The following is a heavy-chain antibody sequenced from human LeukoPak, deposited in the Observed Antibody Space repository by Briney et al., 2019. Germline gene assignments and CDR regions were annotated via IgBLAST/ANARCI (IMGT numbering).Heavy chain of an antibody. V-gene: IGHV4-59*08. D-gene: IGHD2/OR15-2a*01. Sequence: SETLSLICTVSGVSISGDYWSWIRQPPGKGLEWIGYIYFTGNTDHNPSLKSRVTLSMDTSKNQFSLKLTSVTAADTAVYYCARHPFSSPFDFWGQGTLVTVSS. CDR2: IYFTGNT. CDR1: GVSISGDY. CDR3: ARHPFSSPFDF. J-gene: IGHJ4*02.